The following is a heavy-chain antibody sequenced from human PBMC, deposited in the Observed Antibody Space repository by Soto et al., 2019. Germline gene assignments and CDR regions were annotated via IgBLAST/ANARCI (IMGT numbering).Heavy chain of an antibody. V-gene: IGHV4-4*02. D-gene: IGHD3-10*01. Sequence: QVQLQESGPGLVKPSGTLSLTCAVSGGSISSSNWWSWVRQPPGKGLEWIGEIYHSGSTNYNPSLKSRVSISVDKSKNQFSLKLSSVTAADPAVYYCARLYMVRGVMDWFDPWGQGTLVTVSS. CDR1: GGSISSSNW. CDR3: ARLYMVRGVMDWFDP. CDR2: IYHSGST. J-gene: IGHJ5*02.